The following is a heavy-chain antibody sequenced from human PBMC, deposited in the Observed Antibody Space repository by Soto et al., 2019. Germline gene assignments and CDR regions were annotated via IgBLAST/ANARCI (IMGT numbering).Heavy chain of an antibody. V-gene: IGHV3-21*01. D-gene: IGHD2-15*01. J-gene: IGHJ4*02. CDR2: ISSSSSYI. CDR1: GFTFSSYS. CDR3: ARDNGDIVVVVAAPYYFDY. Sequence: GGSLRLPCAASGFTFSSYSMNWVRQAPGKGLEWVSSISSSSSYIYYADSVKGRFTISRDNAKNSLYLQMNSLRAEDTAVYYCARDNGDIVVVVAAPYYFDYWGQGTLVTVSS.